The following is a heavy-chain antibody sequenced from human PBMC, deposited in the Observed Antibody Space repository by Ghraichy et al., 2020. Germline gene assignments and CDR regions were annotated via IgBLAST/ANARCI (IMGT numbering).Heavy chain of an antibody. V-gene: IGHV4-59*01. CDR3: ARDFSSGGGY. J-gene: IGHJ4*02. D-gene: IGHD6-19*01. CDR2: IYYSGST. CDR1: GGSISSYY. Sequence: ESLNISCTVSGGSISSYYWSWIRQPPGKGLEWIGYIYYSGSTNYNPSLKSRVTISVDTSKNQFSLKLSSVTAADTAVYYCARDFSSGGGYWGQGTLVTVSS.